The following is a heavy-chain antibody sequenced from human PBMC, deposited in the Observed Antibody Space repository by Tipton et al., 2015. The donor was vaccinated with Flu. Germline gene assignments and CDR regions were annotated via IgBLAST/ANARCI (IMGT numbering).Heavy chain of an antibody. CDR1: GFTFGSHE. V-gene: IGHV3-48*03. CDR2: ISSSGSTI. J-gene: IGHJ4*02. Sequence: SGFTFGSHEMNWVRQAPGKGLEWLSYISSSGSTIYYTDSVKGRFTISRDNAKNSLYLQMNSLRADDTAVYYCAREGGSDTFDYWGQGTLVTVSS. CDR3: AREGGSDTFDY. D-gene: IGHD3-16*01.